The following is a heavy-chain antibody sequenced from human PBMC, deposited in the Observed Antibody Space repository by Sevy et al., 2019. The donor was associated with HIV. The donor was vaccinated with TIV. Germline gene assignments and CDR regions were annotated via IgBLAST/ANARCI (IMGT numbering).Heavy chain of an antibody. D-gene: IGHD3-3*01. J-gene: IGHJ6*03. CDR2: ISSDGGIT. CDR1: GFTFTNYW. V-gene: IGHV3-74*01. Sequence: GWSLRLSCAASGFTFTNYWMHWVRQAPGKGLVWVSRISSDGGITTYADSVKGRFTISRDNAKNTLYLQMNSLRAEDTAVYYCVYYDFWSGSSEQYMDVWGKGTTVTVSS. CDR3: VYYDFWSGSSEQYMDV.